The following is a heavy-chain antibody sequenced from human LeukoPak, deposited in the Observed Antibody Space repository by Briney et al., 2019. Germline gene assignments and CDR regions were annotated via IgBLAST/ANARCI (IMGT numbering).Heavy chain of an antibody. CDR2: ISSSSSYI. CDR3: ARDPTPRYCSGGSCYTHYGMDV. Sequence: GGSLRLSCEASGFTFSSFGIFWVRQAPGKGLEWVSSISSSSSYIYYADSVKGRLTISRDNAKNSLYLQMNSLRAEDTAVYYCARDPTPRYCSGGSCYTHYGMDVWGQGTTVTVSS. V-gene: IGHV3-21*01. J-gene: IGHJ6*02. D-gene: IGHD2-15*01. CDR1: GFTFSSFG.